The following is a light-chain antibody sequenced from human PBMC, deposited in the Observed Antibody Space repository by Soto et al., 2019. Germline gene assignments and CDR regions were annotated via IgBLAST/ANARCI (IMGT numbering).Light chain of an antibody. Sequence: IPMTQSPSTLSASVGDRVTITCRASQGICSWLASYRQRPGKAPELLIYDASSLERGVPSRFSGNGSGTHFTLTISSLQPDDFATYYCQHYNSFPWTFGQGTKV. CDR1: QGICSW. J-gene: IGKJ1*01. V-gene: IGKV1-5*01. CDR3: QHYNSFPWT. CDR2: DAS.